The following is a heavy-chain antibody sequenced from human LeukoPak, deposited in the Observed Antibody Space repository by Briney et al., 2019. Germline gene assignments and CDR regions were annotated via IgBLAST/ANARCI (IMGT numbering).Heavy chain of an antibody. J-gene: IGHJ4*02. Sequence: GGSLRLSCAASGFTFSSYWMHWVRQAPGKGLVWVSRINSDGSSTSYADSVKGRFTISRDNAKNTLYLQMNSLRAEDTAVYYCAKSVLGGDGYNPMDYWGQGTLVTVSS. CDR3: AKSVLGGDGYNPMDY. V-gene: IGHV3-74*01. D-gene: IGHD5-24*01. CDR2: INSDGSST. CDR1: GFTFSSYW.